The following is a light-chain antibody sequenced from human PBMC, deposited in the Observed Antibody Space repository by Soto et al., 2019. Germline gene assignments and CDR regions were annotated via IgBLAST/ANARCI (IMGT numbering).Light chain of an antibody. V-gene: IGKV3-11*01. CDR1: QSVSTS. CDR3: QVRDVWPS. Sequence: IVLTQSPVTLALSPGERAVLSCRASQSVSTSLAWYQHKPGQAPRLFIYDASKRAPGIPARFSGSGSGTDFTLTICSLEPEDFAVHYCQVRDVWPSFGQGTKVEIK. CDR2: DAS. J-gene: IGKJ1*01.